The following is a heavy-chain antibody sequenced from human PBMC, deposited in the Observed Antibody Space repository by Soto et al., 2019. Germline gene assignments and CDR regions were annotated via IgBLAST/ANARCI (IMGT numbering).Heavy chain of an antibody. CDR1: GFTFDDYA. CDR2: ISWNSGSI. CDR3: AKVRGQWLVRGRDAFDI. J-gene: IGHJ3*02. V-gene: IGHV3-9*01. D-gene: IGHD6-19*01. Sequence: GGSLRLSCAASGFTFDDYAMHWVRQAPGKGLEWVSGISWNSGSICYADSVKGRFTISRDNAKNSLYLQMNSLRAEDTALYYCAKVRGQWLVRGRDAFDIWGQGTMVTVSS.